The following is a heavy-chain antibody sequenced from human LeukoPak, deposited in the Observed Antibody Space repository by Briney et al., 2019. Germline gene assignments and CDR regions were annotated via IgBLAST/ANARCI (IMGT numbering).Heavy chain of an antibody. D-gene: IGHD2-15*01. J-gene: IGHJ4*02. CDR3: ARRGSGGSWAIDY. CDR1: GGTFSSYA. CDR2: IIPIFGTA. V-gene: IGHV1-69*13. Sequence: SVKVSCKASGGTFSSYAISWVRQAPGQGLEWMGGIIPIFGTANYAQKFQGRVTITADESTSTAYMELSSLRAEDTAVYYCARRGSGGSWAIDYWGQGTLVTVSS.